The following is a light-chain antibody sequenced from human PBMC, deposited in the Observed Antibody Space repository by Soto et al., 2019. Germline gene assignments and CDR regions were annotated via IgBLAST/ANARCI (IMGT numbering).Light chain of an antibody. CDR3: QQYDNLPSYT. CDR2: DAS. J-gene: IGKJ2*01. CDR1: QDISNY. V-gene: IGKV1-33*01. Sequence: DIQMTQSPSSLSASVGDRVTITCQSSQDISNYLNWYQQKPGKAPNLLIYDASKLETGVPSRGSGSGSGTDFTFTIISLLPEDLAAYYCQQYDNLPSYTFGHGTKLEIK.